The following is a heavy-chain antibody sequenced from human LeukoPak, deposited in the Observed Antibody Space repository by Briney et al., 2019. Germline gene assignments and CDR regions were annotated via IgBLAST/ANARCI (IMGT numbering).Heavy chain of an antibody. D-gene: IGHD3-16*01. CDR1: GVSIAISDW. J-gene: IGHJ4*02. CDR2: ISHSGST. V-gene: IGHV4-4*02. CDR3: AQVWGY. Sequence: PSETLSLTCAVSGVSIAISDWWTWVRQPPEKGLEWIGEISHSGSTAYNPSLKGRVTISIDKSKNQLSLILTSVTAADTAMYYCAQVWGYWGQGTLVTVSS.